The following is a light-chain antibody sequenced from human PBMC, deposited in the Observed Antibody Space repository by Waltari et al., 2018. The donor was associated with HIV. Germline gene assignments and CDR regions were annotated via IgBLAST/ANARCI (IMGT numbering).Light chain of an antibody. J-gene: IGKJ5*01. V-gene: IGKV3-20*01. Sequence: IVLTQSPGTLSLSPGERATLSCRASQSVSSNYFAWYQQKPGQAPRVLIYGATSRATGVPDRFSGSGSGTDFTLSIMRLEPEDFAVYYCQQYGRSSITFGQGTRLEIK. CDR3: QQYGRSSIT. CDR1: QSVSSNY. CDR2: GAT.